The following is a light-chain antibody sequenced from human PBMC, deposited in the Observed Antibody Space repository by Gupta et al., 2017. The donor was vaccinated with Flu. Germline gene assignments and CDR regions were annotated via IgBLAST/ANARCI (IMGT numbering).Light chain of an antibody. CDR2: AAS. J-gene: IGKJ4*01. Sequence: DTQITQSPYSLSASVGDRVTITCRASQSVRNYLNWYQQKPGKAPKLLIYAASSLQSGVPSRFSGSGSGTDFTLTITSLQPEDFATYYCQQSYSTPQLTFGGWTKVEIK. CDR1: QSVRNY. V-gene: IGKV1-39*01. CDR3: QQSYSTPQLT.